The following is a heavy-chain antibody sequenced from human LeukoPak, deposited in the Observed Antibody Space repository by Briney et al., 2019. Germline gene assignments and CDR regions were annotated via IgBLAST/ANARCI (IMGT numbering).Heavy chain of an antibody. CDR2: IYSGGST. D-gene: IGHD2-15*01. Sequence: GGSLRLSCAASGFTVSSNYMSWVRQAPGQGLEWVSVIYSGGSTYYADSVKGRFTISRDNSKNTLYLQMNSLRAEDTAVYYCAATGYCSGGSCYGDAFDIWGQGTMVTVSS. V-gene: IGHV3-53*01. CDR1: GFTVSSNY. CDR3: AATGYCSGGSCYGDAFDI. J-gene: IGHJ3*02.